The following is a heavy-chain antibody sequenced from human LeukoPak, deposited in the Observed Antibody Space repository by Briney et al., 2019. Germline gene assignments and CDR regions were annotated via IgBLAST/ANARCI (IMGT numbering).Heavy chain of an antibody. CDR1: EFTVSNNS. D-gene: IGHD7-27*01. Sequence: GGSPRLSCAASEFTVSNNSMSWVRQAPGKGLEWVSVIYTGGSTYFADSVKGRFSISRDISKNTLYLQMNGLRAEDTAMYYCARLSGRLGIQDDFDYWGQGTLVTVSS. V-gene: IGHV3-53*01. CDR3: ARLSGRLGIQDDFDY. CDR2: IYTGGST. J-gene: IGHJ4*02.